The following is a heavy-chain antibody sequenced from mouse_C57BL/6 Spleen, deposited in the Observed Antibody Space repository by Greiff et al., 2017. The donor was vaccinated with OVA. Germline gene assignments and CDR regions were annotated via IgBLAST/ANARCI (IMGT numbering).Heavy chain of an antibody. V-gene: IGHV1-59*01. CDR1: GYTFTSYW. CDR2: IDPSDSYT. J-gene: IGHJ4*01. D-gene: IGHD1-1*01. Sequence: QVQLQQPGAELVRPGTSVKLSCKASGYTFTSYWMHWVKQRPGQGLEWIGVIDPSDSYTNYNQKFKGKATLTVDTSSSTAYMQLSSLTSEDSAVYYCARAGGSSFPYAMDYWGQGTSVTVSS. CDR3: ARAGGSSFPYAMDY.